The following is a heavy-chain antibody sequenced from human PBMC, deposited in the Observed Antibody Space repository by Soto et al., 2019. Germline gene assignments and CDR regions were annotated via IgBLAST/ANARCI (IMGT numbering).Heavy chain of an antibody. CDR1: GASINGHH. CDR2: ISYSGAT. D-gene: IGHD1-20*01. CDR3: ARPTYNSGSPFDY. J-gene: IGHJ4*02. V-gene: IGHV4-59*11. Sequence: SETPSLTCTVSGASINGHHWSWLRQFPGKGLACLGYISYSGATNYNPSLKSRVTMSIDTSKNQFSPKLSSVTAADTAVYYCARPTYNSGSPFDYWGQGTLVTVS.